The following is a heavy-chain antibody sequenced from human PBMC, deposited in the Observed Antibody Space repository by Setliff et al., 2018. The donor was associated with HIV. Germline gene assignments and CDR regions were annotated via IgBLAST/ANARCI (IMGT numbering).Heavy chain of an antibody. CDR2: MSGINDNT. CDR3: ARGVFDY. V-gene: IGHV3-23*01. Sequence: GSLRLSCAASGFTFSSYGMNRVRQAPGKGLEWLSLMSGINDNTHYADSVKGRFTISRDNSKNTLYLQMNSLRAEDTAVYYCARGVFDYWGQGALVTVSS. J-gene: IGHJ4*02. CDR1: GFTFSSYG.